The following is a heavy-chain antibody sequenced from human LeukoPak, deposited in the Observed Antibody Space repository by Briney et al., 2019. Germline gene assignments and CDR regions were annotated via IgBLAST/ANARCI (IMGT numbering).Heavy chain of an antibody. Sequence: ASVKVSCKASGGTFSSYAISWVRQAPGQGLEWMGRIIPIFGTANYAQKFQGRVTITADKSTSTAYMELSSLRSEDTAMYYCARGAEDSSGYYLNYYYYYMDVWGKGTTVTVSS. J-gene: IGHJ6*03. CDR1: GGTFSSYA. V-gene: IGHV1-69*06. CDR2: IIPIFGTA. D-gene: IGHD3-22*01. CDR3: ARGAEDSSGYYLNYYYYYMDV.